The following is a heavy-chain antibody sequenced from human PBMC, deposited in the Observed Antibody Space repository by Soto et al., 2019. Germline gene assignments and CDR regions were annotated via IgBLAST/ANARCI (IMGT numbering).Heavy chain of an antibody. V-gene: IGHV4-34*01. CDR3: AGGHYKRITIFGVVILPVYYYYGMDV. CDR1: GGSFSGYY. J-gene: IGHJ6*02. CDR2: INHSGST. D-gene: IGHD3-3*01. Sequence: PSETLSLTCAVYGGSFSGYYWSWIRQPPGKGLEWIGEINHSGSTNYNPSLKSRVTISVDTSKNQFSLKLSSVTAADTAVYYCAGGHYKRITIFGVVILPVYYYYGMDVWGQGTTGTVSS.